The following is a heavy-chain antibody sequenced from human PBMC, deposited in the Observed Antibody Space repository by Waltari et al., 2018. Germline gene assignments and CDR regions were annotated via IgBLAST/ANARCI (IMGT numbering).Heavy chain of an antibody. D-gene: IGHD3-10*01. J-gene: IGHJ6*04. V-gene: IGHV3-23*01. CDR3: AKWVGWFGESYGMDV. CDR2: ISGSGGRT. CDR1: GFTFSSYA. Sequence: EVQLLESGGGLVQPGGSLRLSCAASGFTFSSYAMSWVRQAPGKGLGWVSGISGSGGRTYDAASVKGRFTISRDNSKNTLYLQLNSLRAEDTAVYYCAKWVGWFGESYGMDVWGKGTTVTISS.